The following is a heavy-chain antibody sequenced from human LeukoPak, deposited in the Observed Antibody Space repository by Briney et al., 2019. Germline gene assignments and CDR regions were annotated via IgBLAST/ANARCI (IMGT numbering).Heavy chain of an antibody. CDR3: ARVGGHCTSTSCPPPDY. Sequence: GGSLRLSCAASGFTFSSYWMHWVRQAPGKGLVWVSGTNTDGSSTMYADSVKGRFTISRDNAKSSVFLQMNSLRAEDTAVYYCARVGGHCTSTSCPPPDYWGQGTLVTVSS. CDR2: TNTDGSST. V-gene: IGHV3-74*03. CDR1: GFTFSSYW. J-gene: IGHJ4*02. D-gene: IGHD2-2*01.